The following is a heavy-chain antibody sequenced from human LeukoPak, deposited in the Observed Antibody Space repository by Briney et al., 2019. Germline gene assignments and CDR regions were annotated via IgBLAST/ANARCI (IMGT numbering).Heavy chain of an antibody. V-gene: IGHV5-51*01. Sequence: GESLKISCKGSGYTFTSHRIGWVRQMPGKGLEWMGIIYPGDSDTRYSPSFQGQVTISADKSISTAYLQWSSLKASDTAIYYCARLGYCSSASCYYGMDVWGQGTTVTVSS. CDR1: GYTFTSHR. J-gene: IGHJ6*02. CDR3: ARLGYCSSASCYYGMDV. CDR2: IYPGDSDT. D-gene: IGHD2-2*01.